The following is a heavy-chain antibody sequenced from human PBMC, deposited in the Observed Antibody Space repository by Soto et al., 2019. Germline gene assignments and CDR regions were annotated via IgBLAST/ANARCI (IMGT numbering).Heavy chain of an antibody. J-gene: IGHJ6*02. Sequence: SETLSLTCTVSGGSISSSSYYWGWIRQPPGKGLEWIGSIFYSGSTYYNPSLKSRVTISVDTSKNQFSLKLSSVTAADTAVSYCVIQVFGRLHGLVDVWGQRTTVTVSS. V-gene: IGHV4-39*01. CDR1: GGSISSSSYY. D-gene: IGHD3-10*02. CDR3: VIQVFGRLHGLVDV. CDR2: IFYSGST.